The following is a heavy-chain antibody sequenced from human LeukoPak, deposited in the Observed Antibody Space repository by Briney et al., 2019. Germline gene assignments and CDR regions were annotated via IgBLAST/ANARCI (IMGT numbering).Heavy chain of an antibody. CDR1: GYTFSSYG. J-gene: IGHJ4*02. CDR3: ARFGTTVTDFDY. CDR2: ISAYNGNT. Sequence: VASVKVSCKASGYTFSSYGITWVRQAPGQGLEWMGWISAYNGNTNYAQKFQGRVTMTRDTSISTAYMELSRLRSDDTAVYYCARFGTTVTDFDYWGQGTLVTVSS. V-gene: IGHV1-18*01. D-gene: IGHD4-17*01.